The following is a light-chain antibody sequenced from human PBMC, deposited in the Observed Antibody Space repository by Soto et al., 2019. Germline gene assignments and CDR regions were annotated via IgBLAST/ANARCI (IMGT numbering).Light chain of an antibody. V-gene: IGLV1-51*01. CDR1: GSNIGNNY. CDR2: DNN. Sequence: QSVLTQPPSVSAAPGQKVTISCSGSGSNIGNNYVSWYQQLPGTAPKFLIYDNNKRPSGIPDRFSGSKSGTSATLGITGLQTGDEADYYCGTWDSSLSAWVFGGGTKVTVL. CDR3: GTWDSSLSAWV. J-gene: IGLJ3*02.